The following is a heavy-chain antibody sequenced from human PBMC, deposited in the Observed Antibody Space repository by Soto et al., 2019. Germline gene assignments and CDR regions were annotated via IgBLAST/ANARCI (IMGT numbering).Heavy chain of an antibody. CDR1: GFSFSDSA. CDR3: TSPPSGSYGDDSDY. Sequence: EVQLVESGGGWVQPGGSLKLSCSGSGFSFSDSAIHWVRQASGQGLEWVGRIRDKANHYATAYDVSVRGRFTISRNDSENTAYLQMNSMKTEDTAVYYCTSPPSGSYGDDSDYGGQGTLVTVSS. J-gene: IGHJ4*02. D-gene: IGHD1-26*01. CDR2: IRDKANHYAT. V-gene: IGHV3-73*02.